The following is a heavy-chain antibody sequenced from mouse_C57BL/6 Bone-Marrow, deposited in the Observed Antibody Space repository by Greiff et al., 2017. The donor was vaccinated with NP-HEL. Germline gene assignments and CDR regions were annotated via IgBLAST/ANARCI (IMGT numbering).Heavy chain of an antibody. D-gene: IGHD4-1*01. CDR2: IDPSDSYP. CDR1: GYTFTSYW. CDR3: AREENWDGFAY. J-gene: IGHJ3*01. V-gene: IGHV1-69*01. Sequence: VQLQQPGAELVMPGASVKLSCKASGYTFTSYWMHWVKQRPGQGLEWIGEIDPSDSYPNYNQKFKGKSTWTVDKSSSTAYMQLSSLTSEDSAVYYCAREENWDGFAYWGQGTLVTVSA.